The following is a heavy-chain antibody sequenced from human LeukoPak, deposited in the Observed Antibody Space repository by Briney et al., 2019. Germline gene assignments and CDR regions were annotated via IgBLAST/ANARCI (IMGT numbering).Heavy chain of an antibody. V-gene: IGHV3-7*03. CDR3: AKDRVGASAVATAVR. Sequence: PGGSLRLSCAASGFTFSSYWMSWVRQAPGKGLEWVANIKQDGSEKYYVDSVKGRFTISRDNAKNSLYLQMNSLRAEDTAVYYCAKDRVGASAVATAVRWGQGTLVTVSS. J-gene: IGHJ4*02. D-gene: IGHD1-26*01. CDR2: IKQDGSEK. CDR1: GFTFSSYW.